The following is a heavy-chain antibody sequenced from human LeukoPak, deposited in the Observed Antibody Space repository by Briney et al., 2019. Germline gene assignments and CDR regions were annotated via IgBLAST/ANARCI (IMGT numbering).Heavy chain of an antibody. J-gene: IGHJ4*02. CDR3: ARVSGWIQWDFDY. CDR2: FNSDGSST. V-gene: IGHV3-74*01. Sequence: GGSLRLSCAASGFTFSSYWMHWVRQAPGKGLVWVSRFNSDGSSTSYADSVKGRFTISRDYAKNTLFLQMNSLRAEDTAVYYCARVSGWIQWDFDYWGQGTLVTVSS. D-gene: IGHD5-24*01. CDR1: GFTFSSYW.